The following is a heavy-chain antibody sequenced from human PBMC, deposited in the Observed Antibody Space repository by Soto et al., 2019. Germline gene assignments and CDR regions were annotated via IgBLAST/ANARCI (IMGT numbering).Heavy chain of an antibody. CDR3: TLGRWSAEVFDI. CDR1: GGSFRTYT. J-gene: IGHJ3*02. D-gene: IGHD2-2*01. Sequence: QVQLVQSGVEVKKPGSSVKVSCKSSGGSFRTYTIFWVRQAPGQGLEWMGRIIPMFDIANYAQKFQGRVTFNADNSTGTVYMAMISLTSDDTAIYFCTLGRWSAEVFDIWGQGTLVTVSS. V-gene: IGHV1-69*02. CDR2: IIPMFDIA.